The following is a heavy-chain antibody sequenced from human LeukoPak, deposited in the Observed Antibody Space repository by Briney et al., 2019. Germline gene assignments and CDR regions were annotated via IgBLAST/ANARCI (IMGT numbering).Heavy chain of an antibody. CDR3: ARDQYYYDSSGYFPYFDY. V-gene: IGHV4-4*07. CDR1: GGSISSYY. J-gene: IGHJ4*02. CDR2: IYTSGST. Sequence: PSETLSLTCTVSGGSISSYYWSWIRQPAGKGLEWIGRIYTSGSTNYNPSPKSRVTMSVDTSKNQFSLKLSSVTAADTAVYYCARDQYYYDSSGYFPYFDYWGQGTLVTVSS. D-gene: IGHD3-22*01.